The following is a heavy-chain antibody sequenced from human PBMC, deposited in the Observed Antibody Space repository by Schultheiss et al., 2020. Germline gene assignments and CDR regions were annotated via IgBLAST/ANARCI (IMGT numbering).Heavy chain of an antibody. D-gene: IGHD3-22*01. CDR3: ARDRLFYDRSGYYYYYYGMDV. J-gene: IGHJ6*02. Sequence: SLQISFAASGFTFSDYYMSWIRQAPGKGLEWVSYISSSGSTIYYADSVKGRFTISRDNSKNTLYLQVNSLRAEDTAVYSCARDRLFYDRSGYYYYYYGMDVWGQGTTVTVSS. CDR1: GFTFSDYY. CDR2: ISSSGSTI. V-gene: IGHV3-11*04.